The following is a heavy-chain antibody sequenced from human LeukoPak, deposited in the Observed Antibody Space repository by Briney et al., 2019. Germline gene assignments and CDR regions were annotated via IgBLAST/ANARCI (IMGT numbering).Heavy chain of an antibody. CDR3: ARGGDGVYGTPSWFDP. CDR2: INPSSGGT. CDR1: GYTFTGYY. V-gene: IGHV1-2*02. D-gene: IGHD5/OR15-5a*01. Sequence: ASVKVSCKASGYTFTGYYIHWVRQAPGQGLEWMGWINPSSGGTNYAQKFQGRVTMTRDTSISTAYMELNSLRSDATAVYYCARGGDGVYGTPSWFDPWGQGTLVTVSS. J-gene: IGHJ5*02.